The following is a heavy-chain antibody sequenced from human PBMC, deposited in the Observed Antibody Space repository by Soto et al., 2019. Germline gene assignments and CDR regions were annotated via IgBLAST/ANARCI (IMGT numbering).Heavy chain of an antibody. V-gene: IGHV3-23*01. Sequence: LQSGGGVVQPGESLRLSCAASGFSLRDHALSWVRQAAGGGLEWVSGISGSEDRTNYADFVRGRFIISKDRAKNPLYLDMSGLRVDDTAVYFCGRTYTGGWGQGTLVTFSS. J-gene: IGHJ4*02. CDR3: GRTYTGG. CDR1: GFSLRDHA. D-gene: IGHD3-10*01. CDR2: ISGSEDRT.